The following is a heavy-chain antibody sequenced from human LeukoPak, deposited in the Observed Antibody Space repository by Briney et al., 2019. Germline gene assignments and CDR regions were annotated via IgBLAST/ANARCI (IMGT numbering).Heavy chain of an antibody. CDR2: IIPIFGTA. Sequence: ASVKVSCKASGGTFSSYAISWVRQAPGQGLEWMGGIIPIFGTANYAQKFQGRVTITADESTSTAYMELSSLRSEDTAVYYCARAHLNYYDSSGPHGYYGMDVWGQGTTVTVSS. D-gene: IGHD3-22*01. V-gene: IGHV1-69*13. CDR1: GGTFSSYA. CDR3: ARAHLNYYDSSGPHGYYGMDV. J-gene: IGHJ6*02.